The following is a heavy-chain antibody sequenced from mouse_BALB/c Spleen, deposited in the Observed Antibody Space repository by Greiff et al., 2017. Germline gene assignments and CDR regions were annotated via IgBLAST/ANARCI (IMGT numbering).Heavy chain of an antibody. J-gene: IGHJ3*01. CDR3: ARSEGDAGFAY. CDR1: GFTFSSFG. Sequence: EVMLVESGGGLVQPGGSRKLSCAASGFTFSSFGMHWVRQAPEKGLEWVAYISSGSSTIYYADTVKGRFTISRDNPKNTLFLQMTSLRSEDTAMYYCARSEGDAGFAYWGQGTLVTVSA. CDR2: ISSGSSTI. D-gene: IGHD3-3*01. V-gene: IGHV5-17*02.